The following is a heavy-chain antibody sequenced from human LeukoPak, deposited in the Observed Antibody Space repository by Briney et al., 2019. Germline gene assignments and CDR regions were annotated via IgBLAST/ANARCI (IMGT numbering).Heavy chain of an antibody. Sequence: ASVKVSCKASGYTFTSYYMHWVRQAPGQGLEWMGVINPSGGSTSYAQKFQGRVTMTRDTSTSTVYMELSSLSSEDTAVYYCARGGRERYSSGWTDAFDIWGQGTMVTVSS. CDR3: ARGGRERYSSGWTDAFDI. D-gene: IGHD6-19*01. CDR2: INPSGGST. CDR1: GYTFTSYY. J-gene: IGHJ3*02. V-gene: IGHV1-46*01.